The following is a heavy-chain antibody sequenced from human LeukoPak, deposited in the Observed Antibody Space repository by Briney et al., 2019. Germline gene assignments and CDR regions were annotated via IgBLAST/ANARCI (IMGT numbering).Heavy chain of an antibody. CDR2: IIPIFGTA. D-gene: IGHD3-22*01. J-gene: IGHJ4*02. CDR1: GGTFSSYA. Sequence: SVKVSCKASGGTFSSYAISWVRQAPGQGLEWMGGIIPIFGTANYAQKFQGRVTVTTDESTSTAYMELSSLRSEDTAVYYCARADYYDSSGYSIFDYWGQGTLVTVSS. V-gene: IGHV1-69*05. CDR3: ARADYYDSSGYSIFDY.